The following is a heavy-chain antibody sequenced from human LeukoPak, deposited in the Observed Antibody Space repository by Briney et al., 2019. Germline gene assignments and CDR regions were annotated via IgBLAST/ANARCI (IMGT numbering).Heavy chain of an antibody. CDR2: INPNSGGT. V-gene: IGHV1-2*02. CDR1: GYTFTAYY. Sequence: GASVKVSCKASGYTFTAYYIHWVRQAPGQGLEWMGWINPNSGGTNYAQKFQGRVTMTRDTSISTAYMELSRLRSDDTAVYYCARYSSGFLYYFDYWGQGTLVTVSS. D-gene: IGHD6-19*01. CDR3: ARYSSGFLYYFDY. J-gene: IGHJ4*02.